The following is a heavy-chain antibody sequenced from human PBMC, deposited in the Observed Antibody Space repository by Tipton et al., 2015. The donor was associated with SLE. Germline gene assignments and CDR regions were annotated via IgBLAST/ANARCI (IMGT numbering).Heavy chain of an antibody. CDR1: GGSFSGYY. V-gene: IGHV4-34*01. CDR2: INHSGST. J-gene: IGHJ6*03. D-gene: IGHD3-3*01. CDR3: AREGGGDFWSGYLLYYYYMDV. Sequence: LRLSCAVYGGSFSGYYWSWIRQPPGKGLEWIGEINHSGSTNYNPSLKSRVTISVDTSKNQFSLKLSSVTAADTAVYYCAREGGGDFWSGYLLYYYYMDVWGKGTTVTVSS.